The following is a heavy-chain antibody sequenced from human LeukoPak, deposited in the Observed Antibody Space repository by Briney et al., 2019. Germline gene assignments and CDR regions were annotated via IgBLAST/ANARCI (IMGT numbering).Heavy chain of an antibody. V-gene: IGHV3-33*01. Sequence: GGSLRLSCAASGFTFSSYGMYWFRQAPGKGLEWVAVIWNDGSNKDYADSVKGRFTISRDNSKNTLYLQMNSLRAEDTAVYYCARDSGWYVSHFDYWGQGTLVTVSS. CDR3: ARDSGWYVSHFDY. CDR1: GFTFSSYG. D-gene: IGHD6-19*01. CDR2: IWNDGSNK. J-gene: IGHJ4*02.